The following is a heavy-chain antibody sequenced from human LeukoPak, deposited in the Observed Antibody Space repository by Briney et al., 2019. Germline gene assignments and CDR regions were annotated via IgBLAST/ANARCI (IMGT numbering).Heavy chain of an antibody. CDR3: ARNPGKPEAASSYYYYYMDV. J-gene: IGHJ6*03. Sequence: GGSLRLSCAASGFTFRVYAMTWVRQAPGKGLEWVSGISGSGSSTYSADSVKGRFTISRDNAKNSLYLQMNSLRAEDTAVYYCARNPGKPEAASSYYYYYMDVWGKGTTVTVSS. V-gene: IGHV3-23*01. D-gene: IGHD2-15*01. CDR1: GFTFRVYA. CDR2: ISGSGSST.